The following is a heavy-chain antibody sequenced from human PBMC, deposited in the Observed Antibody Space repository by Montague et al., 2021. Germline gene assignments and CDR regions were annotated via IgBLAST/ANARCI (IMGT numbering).Heavy chain of an antibody. V-gene: IGHV4-38-2*02. J-gene: IGHJ6*03. Sequence: SETLSLTCTVSRSLISSDYYWGCLRQPPGERLEWTGSVPHGGRTYYNPLLKSRVTISVDTSNNHFSLQLSSVTAADTAMYYCARERDRYDYMDIWGQGTTVTVSS. CDR1: RSLISSDYY. CDR3: ARERDRYDYMDI. CDR2: VPHGGRT.